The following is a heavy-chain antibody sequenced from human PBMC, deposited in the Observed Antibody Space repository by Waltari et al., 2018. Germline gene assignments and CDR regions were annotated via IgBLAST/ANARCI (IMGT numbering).Heavy chain of an antibody. CDR3: ARDRLQGYCSGGSCYNYYGMDV. Sequence: EVQLVESGGGLVKPGGSLRLSCAASGFTFSSYSMNWVRQAPGKGPEWVSSISSSSSYIYYADSVKGRFTISRDNAKNSLYLQMNSLRAEDTAVYYCARDRLQGYCSGGSCYNYYGMDVWGQGTTVTVSS. CDR1: GFTFSSYS. J-gene: IGHJ6*02. D-gene: IGHD2-15*01. V-gene: IGHV3-21*01. CDR2: ISSSSSYI.